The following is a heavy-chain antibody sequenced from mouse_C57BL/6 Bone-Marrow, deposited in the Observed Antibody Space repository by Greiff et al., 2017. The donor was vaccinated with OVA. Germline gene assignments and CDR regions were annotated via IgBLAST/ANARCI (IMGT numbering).Heavy chain of an antibody. CDR3: AKSYGSPFAY. Sequence: VMLVESGPGLVAPSQSLSITCTVSGFSLTSYGVSWVRQPPGTGLEWLGVIWGDGSTNYHSALISSLSISKDNYKSQVFLKLNRLQTDDTATYYCAKSYGSPFAYWGQGTLVTVSA. D-gene: IGHD1-1*01. J-gene: IGHJ3*01. CDR1: GFSLTSYG. V-gene: IGHV2-3*01. CDR2: IWGDGST.